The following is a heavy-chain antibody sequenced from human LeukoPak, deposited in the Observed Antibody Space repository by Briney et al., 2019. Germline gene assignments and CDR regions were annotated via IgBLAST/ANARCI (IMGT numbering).Heavy chain of an antibody. Sequence: SVKVSCKASGGTFSSYVISWVRQAPGQGLEWMGRIIPIFGTANYAQKFQGRVTITTDESTSTAYMELSSLRSEDTAVYYSARVPVDSSGYYYGVDYWGQGTLVTVSS. J-gene: IGHJ4*02. CDR1: GGTFSSYV. V-gene: IGHV1-69*05. D-gene: IGHD3-22*01. CDR3: ARVPVDSSGYYYGVDY. CDR2: IIPIFGTA.